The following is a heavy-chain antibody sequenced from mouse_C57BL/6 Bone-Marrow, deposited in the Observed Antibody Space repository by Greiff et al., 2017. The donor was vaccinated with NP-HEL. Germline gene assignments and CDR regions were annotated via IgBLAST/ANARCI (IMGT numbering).Heavy chain of an antibody. CDR1: GYTFTDYD. D-gene: IGHD2-1*01. V-gene: IGHV1-15*01. Sequence: QVQLQQSGAELVRPGASVTLSCKASGYTFTDYDMHWVKQTPVHGLEWIGAIDPETGGTAYNQKFKGKAILTADKSSSTAYMELRSLTSEDSAVYYCTRGYYGNLYWYFDVWGTGTTVTVSS. CDR3: TRGYYGNLYWYFDV. CDR2: IDPETGGT. J-gene: IGHJ1*03.